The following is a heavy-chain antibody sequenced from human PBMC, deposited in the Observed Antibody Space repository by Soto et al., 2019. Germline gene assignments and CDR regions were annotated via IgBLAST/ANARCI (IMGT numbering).Heavy chain of an antibody. CDR1: GFTFRSYA. CDR2: ISYDGSNK. CDR3: ARQWRSGSYYFGSDY. D-gene: IGHD1-26*01. J-gene: IGHJ4*02. Sequence: QVQLVESGGGGVQPGRSLRLYCAASGFTFRSYALHWVRQAPGKGLEWVAVISYDGSNKYYADSVKRRFTISRDNSKNTLYLQMNSLRAEDTAVYSWARQWRSGSYYFGSDYWGQGTLVTVSS. V-gene: IGHV3-30-3*01.